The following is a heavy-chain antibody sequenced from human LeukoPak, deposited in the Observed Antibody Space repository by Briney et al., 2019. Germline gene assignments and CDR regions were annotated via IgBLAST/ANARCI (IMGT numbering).Heavy chain of an antibody. J-gene: IGHJ3*02. CDR2: IYYSGST. CDR1: GGSISSGDYY. Sequence: SETLSLTCTVSGGSISSGDYYWSWIRQPPGKGLEWIGYIYYSGSTNYNPSLKSRVTISVDTSKNQFSLKLSSVTATDTAVYYCASRIAVAGTNAFDIWGQGTMVTVSS. CDR3: ASRIAVAGTNAFDI. V-gene: IGHV4-61*08. D-gene: IGHD6-19*01.